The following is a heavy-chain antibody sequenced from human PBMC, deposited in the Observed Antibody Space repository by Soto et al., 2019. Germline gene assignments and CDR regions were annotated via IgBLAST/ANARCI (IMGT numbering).Heavy chain of an antibody. CDR3: VKNQGSAWYFDY. Sequence: EVQLLESGGGLVQPGGSLRLSCAASGFTFSNYAMSWVRQAPGKGLEWVSSISHTGGTTYYADSVKGRFTISRDNSKNTRYLPMNSQRAEDTAVYFCVKNQGSAWYFDYWGQGTLVTVSS. CDR1: GFTFSNYA. D-gene: IGHD6-19*01. CDR2: ISHTGGTT. J-gene: IGHJ4*02. V-gene: IGHV3-23*01.